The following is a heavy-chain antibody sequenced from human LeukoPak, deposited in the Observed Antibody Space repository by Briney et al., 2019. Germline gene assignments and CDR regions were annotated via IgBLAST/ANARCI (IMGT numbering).Heavy chain of an antibody. D-gene: IGHD6-19*01. J-gene: IGHJ4*02. CDR3: AGRDSSGWYFHY. V-gene: IGHV5-51*01. Sequence: GVSRQISSQGSGYGFTRYGIGWARPVPGKGRGWMGIIYPGDSDTRYSTSFQGQAAISADKSSNTAYLEWSSLKASDTAMYYCAGRDSSGWYFHYWGQGTLVTVSS. CDR1: GYGFTRYG. CDR2: IYPGDSDT.